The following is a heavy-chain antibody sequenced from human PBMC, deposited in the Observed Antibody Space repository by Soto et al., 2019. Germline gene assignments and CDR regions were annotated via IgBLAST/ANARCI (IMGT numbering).Heavy chain of an antibody. CDR1: GYSFTSYW. V-gene: IGHV5-51*01. CDR2: IYPGDSDT. D-gene: IGHD6-6*01. Sequence: PGESLKISCKGSGYSFTSYWIGWVRQMPGKGLEWMGIIYPGDSDTRYSPSFQGQVTISADKSISTAYLQWSSLKASDTAMYYCARSRHSYSSSPTDFDYWGQGTLVTVSS. CDR3: ARSRHSYSSSPTDFDY. J-gene: IGHJ4*02.